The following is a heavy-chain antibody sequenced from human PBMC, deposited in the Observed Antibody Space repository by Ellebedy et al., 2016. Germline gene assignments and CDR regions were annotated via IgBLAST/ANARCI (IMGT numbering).Heavy chain of an antibody. CDR3: ARDSSFYGDYGSRINDWYFDL. J-gene: IGHJ2*01. Sequence: GGSLRLSCAASGFTFSSYAMHWVRQAPGKGLEWVAVISYDGSNKYYADSVKGRFTISRDNSKNTLYLQMNSLRAEDTAVYYCARDSSFYGDYGSRINDWYFDLWGRGTLVTVSS. D-gene: IGHD4-17*01. CDR2: ISYDGSNK. CDR1: GFTFSSYA. V-gene: IGHV3-30-3*01.